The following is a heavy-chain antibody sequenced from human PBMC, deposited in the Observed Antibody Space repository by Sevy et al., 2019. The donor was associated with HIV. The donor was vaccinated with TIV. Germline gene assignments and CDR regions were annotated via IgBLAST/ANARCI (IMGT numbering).Heavy chain of an antibody. CDR3: ARDSQNIVVVPAATINYYYSYYMDV. J-gene: IGHJ6*03. CDR1: GFTFSSYW. CDR2: IKQDGSER. D-gene: IGHD2-2*01. V-gene: IGHV3-7*01. Sequence: GGSLRLSCAASGFTFSSYWMSWVRQAPGKELEWVANIKQDGSERYYEDSVKGRFTISRDNTKNSLYLQMNSLRVEDTAVYYCARDSQNIVVVPAATINYYYSYYMDVWGKGTTVTVSS.